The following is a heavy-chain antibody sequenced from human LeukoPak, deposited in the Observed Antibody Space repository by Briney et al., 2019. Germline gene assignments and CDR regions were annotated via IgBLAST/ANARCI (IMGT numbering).Heavy chain of an antibody. J-gene: IGHJ4*02. CDR2: IHYSGST. CDR3: ARVKGSGYYYVFDD. Sequence: SETLSLTCTVSGGSISSNYWSWIRQSPGKGLEWIGYIHYSGSTSYNPSLKSRVTISVDTSKNQFSLKLSSVTAADTAVYYCARVKGSGYYYVFDDWGQGTLVTVSS. V-gene: IGHV4-59*01. CDR1: GGSISSNY. D-gene: IGHD3-22*01.